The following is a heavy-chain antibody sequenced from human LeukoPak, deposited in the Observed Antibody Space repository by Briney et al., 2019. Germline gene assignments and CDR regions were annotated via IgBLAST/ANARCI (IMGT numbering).Heavy chain of an antibody. CDR3: AARLDYYDSSGYPP. J-gene: IGHJ5*02. CDR1: GGSISSSSYY. Sequence: PSETLSLTCTVSGGSISSSSYYWGWIRQPRGKGLEWIGSIYYSGSTYYNPSLKSRVTISVDTSKNQFSLKLSSVTAADTAVYYCAARLDYYDSSGYPPWGQGTLVTVSS. V-gene: IGHV4-39*01. CDR2: IYYSGST. D-gene: IGHD3-22*01.